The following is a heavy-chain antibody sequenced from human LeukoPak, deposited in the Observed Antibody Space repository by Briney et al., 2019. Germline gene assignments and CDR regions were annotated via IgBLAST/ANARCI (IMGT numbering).Heavy chain of an antibody. CDR3: ARDGSGSYDNWFDP. V-gene: IGHV1-18*01. J-gene: IGHJ5*02. Sequence: GASVKVSCKASGYTFTSYGISWVRQAPGQGLEWMGWISAYNGNTKYAQKFQGRVTMTTDTSTSTAYMELRSLRSDDTAVYYCARDGSGSYDNWFDPWGQGTLVTVSS. CDR1: GYTFTSYG. CDR2: ISAYNGNT. D-gene: IGHD3-10*01.